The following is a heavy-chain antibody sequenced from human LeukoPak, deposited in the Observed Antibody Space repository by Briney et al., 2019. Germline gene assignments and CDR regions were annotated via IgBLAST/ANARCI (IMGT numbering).Heavy chain of an antibody. CDR2: INRSGST. V-gene: IGHV4-34*01. CDR1: GGPFSYYY. Sequence: SETLSLTCAVYGGPFSYYYWSWIRQPPEKGLEWIGEINRSGSTNYNPSLKSRVTISVDTSKNQFSLKLSSVTAVDTAVYYCARGGFYCGDDCYVDYWGQGTLVTVSS. D-gene: IGHD2-21*02. J-gene: IGHJ4*02. CDR3: ARGGFYCGDDCYVDY.